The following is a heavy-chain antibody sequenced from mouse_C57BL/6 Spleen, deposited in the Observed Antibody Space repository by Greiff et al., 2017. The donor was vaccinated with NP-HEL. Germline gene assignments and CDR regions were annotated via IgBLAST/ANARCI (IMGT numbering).Heavy chain of an antibody. CDR2: IDPSDSYT. Sequence: QVQLQQPGAELVMPGASVKLSCKASGYTFTSYWMHWVKQRPGQGLEWIGEIDPSDSYTNYNQKFKGKSTLTVDKSSSTAYMQLSSLTSEDSAVYHCARRDGNYLYYAMDYWGQGTSVTVSS. J-gene: IGHJ4*01. D-gene: IGHD2-1*01. CDR3: ARRDGNYLYYAMDY. V-gene: IGHV1-69*01. CDR1: GYTFTSYW.